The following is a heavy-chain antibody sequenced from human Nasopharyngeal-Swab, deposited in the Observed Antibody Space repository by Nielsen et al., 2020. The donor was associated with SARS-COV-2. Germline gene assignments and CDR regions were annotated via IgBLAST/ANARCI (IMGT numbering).Heavy chain of an antibody. CDR1: GYSFISYW. D-gene: IGHD6-6*01. CDR2: IDPSDSYT. J-gene: IGHJ4*02. V-gene: IGHV5-10-1*01. CDR3: ARLRYSSSSEGSSYFDY. Sequence: KVSCKGSGYSFISYWISWVRQMPGKGLEWMGRIDPSDSYTNYSPSFQGHVTISADKSISTAYLQWSSLKASDTAMYYCARLRYSSSSEGSSYFDYWGQGTLVTVSS.